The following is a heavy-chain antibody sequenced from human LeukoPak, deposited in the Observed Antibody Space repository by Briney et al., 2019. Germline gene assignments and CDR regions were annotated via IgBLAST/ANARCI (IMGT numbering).Heavy chain of an antibody. D-gene: IGHD6-19*01. CDR2: ISSSNSYI. J-gene: IGHJ4*02. CDR3: ARDQGLLVVAGRFGY. Sequence: GGSLRLSCAASGFTFSSYSMNWVRQAPGKGLEWVSCISSSNSYIYNADSVKGRFTISRDNAKNSLYLQMNSLRAEDTAVYYCARDQGLLVVAGRFGYWGQGTLVTVSS. V-gene: IGHV3-21*01. CDR1: GFTFSSYS.